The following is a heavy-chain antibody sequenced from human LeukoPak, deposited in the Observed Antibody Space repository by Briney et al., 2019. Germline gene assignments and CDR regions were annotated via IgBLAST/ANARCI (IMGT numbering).Heavy chain of an antibody. J-gene: IGHJ4*02. CDR2: INPNDGDT. CDR3: ARANFLYCSSTTCLFDY. V-gene: IGHV1-2*02. CDR1: GYTFTDYY. Sequence: ASVKVSCKASGYTFTDYYMHWVRQAPGQGFEWMGWINPNDGDTNCARKFQGRVTMTRDTSISTAHMEVSRLRSDDTAVYYCARANFLYCSSTTCLFDYWGQGTLVTVSS. D-gene: IGHD2-2*01.